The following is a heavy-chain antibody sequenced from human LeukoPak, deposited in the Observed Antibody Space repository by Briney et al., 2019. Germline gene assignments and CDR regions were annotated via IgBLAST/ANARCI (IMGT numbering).Heavy chain of an antibody. J-gene: IGHJ4*02. V-gene: IGHV4-59*08. CDR3: ARLDSGTYALDY. Sequence: SETLSLTCTVAGGSISSYYWSWIRQPPGTGLEWIGYIYYSGSTNYNPSLKSRVTISVDTSKNQSSLKLSSVTAADTAVYYCARLDSGTYALDYWGQGTLVTVSS. CDR1: GGSISSYY. D-gene: IGHD1-26*01. CDR2: IYYSGST.